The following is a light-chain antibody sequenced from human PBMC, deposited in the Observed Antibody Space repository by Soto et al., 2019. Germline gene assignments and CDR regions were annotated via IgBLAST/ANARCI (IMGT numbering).Light chain of an antibody. J-gene: IGLJ2*01. CDR1: SGHSSYA. Sequence: QAVLTQSPSASASLGASVKLTCTLSSGHSSYAIAWHQQQPEKGPRYLMKLNSDGSHSKGDGIPDRFSGSSSGAERYLTISRLKSEDEADYYCQTWGTYVVFGGGTQLTVL. V-gene: IGLV4-69*01. CDR2: LNSDGSH. CDR3: QTWGTYVV.